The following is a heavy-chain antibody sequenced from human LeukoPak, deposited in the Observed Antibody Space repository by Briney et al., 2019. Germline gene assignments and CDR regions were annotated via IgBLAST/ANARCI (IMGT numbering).Heavy chain of an antibody. Sequence: SETLSLTCTVSGGSISSYYWSWIRQPPGKGLEWIGYIYYSGSTNYNPSLKSRVTISVDTSKNQFSLKLSSVTAADTAVYYCAKDRVGATPSWFDPWGQGTLVTVSS. J-gene: IGHJ5*02. V-gene: IGHV4-59*01. CDR2: IYYSGST. D-gene: IGHD1-26*01. CDR1: GGSISSYY. CDR3: AKDRVGATPSWFDP.